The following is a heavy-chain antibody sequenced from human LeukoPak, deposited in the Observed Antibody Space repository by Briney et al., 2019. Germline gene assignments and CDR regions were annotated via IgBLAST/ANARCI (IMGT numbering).Heavy chain of an antibody. CDR2: IKHSGST. Sequence: PSETLSLTCAVYGGSFSGYYWSWIRQPPGRGLEWIGEIKHSGSTNYNPSLKSRVTISVDTSKNQFSLKLSSVTAADTAVYYCARDSGYGSGSYIPVGDYWGQGTLVTVSS. D-gene: IGHD3-10*01. V-gene: IGHV4-34*01. CDR1: GGSFSGYY. CDR3: ARDSGYGSGSYIPVGDY. J-gene: IGHJ4*02.